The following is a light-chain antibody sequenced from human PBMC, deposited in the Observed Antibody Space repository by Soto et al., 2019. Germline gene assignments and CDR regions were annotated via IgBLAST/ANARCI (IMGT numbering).Light chain of an antibody. J-gene: IGLJ2*01. V-gene: IGLV4-69*01. CDR2: LNSDGSH. Sequence: QPVLTQSPSASASLGASVKLTCTLSSGHSSYAIEWHQQQPEKGPQYLMKLNSDGSHSKGDGIPDRFSGSSSGAERYLTISSLQSEDEADYYCQTGGTGMLFGGGTKVTVL. CDR3: QTGGTGML. CDR1: SGHSSYA.